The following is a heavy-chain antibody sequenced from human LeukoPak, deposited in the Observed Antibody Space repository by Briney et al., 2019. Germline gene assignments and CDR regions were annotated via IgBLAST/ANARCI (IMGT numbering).Heavy chain of an antibody. D-gene: IGHD3-10*01. CDR1: GFTVSSNY. CDR3: ARGVRITPSYYYYGMDV. Sequence: GRSLRLSCAASGFTVSSNYMSWDRQAAGTGLEWVSVFYSGGSTYYADYVKGRFTISRHNSKNTLYLQMNGLRGEDTAVYYCARGVRITPSYYYYGMDVWGQGTTVTVSS. J-gene: IGHJ6*02. CDR2: FYSGGST. V-gene: IGHV3-66*01.